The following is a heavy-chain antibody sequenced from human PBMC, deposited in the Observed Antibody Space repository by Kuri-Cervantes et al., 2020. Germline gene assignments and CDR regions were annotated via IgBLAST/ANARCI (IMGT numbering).Heavy chain of an antibody. CDR1: GYSISSGYY. CDR3: ARHSSGNYNFWSGYYAAPDY. V-gene: IGHV4-38-2*01. Sequence: SQTLSLTCAVSGYSISSGYYWGWIRQPPGKGLEWIGSIYHCGSTYYNPSLKSRVTISVDTSKNQFSLKLSSVTAADTAVYYCARHSSGNYNFWSGYYAAPDYWGQGTLVTVSS. D-gene: IGHD3-3*01. J-gene: IGHJ4*02. CDR2: IYHCGST.